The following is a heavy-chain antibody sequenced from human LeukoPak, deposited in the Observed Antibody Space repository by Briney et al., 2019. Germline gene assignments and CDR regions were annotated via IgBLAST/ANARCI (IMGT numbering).Heavy chain of an antibody. D-gene: IGHD1-1*01. J-gene: IGHJ4*02. CDR2: MNPNSGNT. CDR3: AREGNEVEEDY. CDR1: GYTFTSYD. Sequence: VASVKVSCKASGYTFTSYDINWVRQATGQGLEWMGWMNPNSGNTGYAQKFQGRVTITRNTSISTAYMELSSLRSEDTAVYYCAREGNEVEEDYWGQGTLVTVSS. V-gene: IGHV1-8*01.